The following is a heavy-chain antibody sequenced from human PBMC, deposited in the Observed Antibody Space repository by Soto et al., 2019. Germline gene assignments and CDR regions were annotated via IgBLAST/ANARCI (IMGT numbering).Heavy chain of an antibody. CDR1: GFAFSSYS. CDR2: ISSSSSYI. V-gene: IGHV3-21*01. J-gene: IGHJ4*02. CDR3: ARLAVAGFDY. Sequence: GGSLRLSCAASGFAFSSYSMNWVRQAPGKGLEWVSSISSSSSYIYYADSVKGRFTISRDNAKNSLYLQMNSLRAEDTAVYYCARLAVAGFDYWGQGTLVTVPQ. D-gene: IGHD6-19*01.